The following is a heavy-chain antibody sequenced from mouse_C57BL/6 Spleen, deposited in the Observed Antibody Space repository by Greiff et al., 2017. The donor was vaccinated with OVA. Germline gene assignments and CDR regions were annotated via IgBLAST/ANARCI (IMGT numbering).Heavy chain of an antibody. CDR2: IDPSDSYT. V-gene: IGHV1-69*01. D-gene: IGHD1-1*01. J-gene: IGHJ4*01. CDR1: GYTFTSYW. CDR3: ARSPFTTVDYYAMDY. Sequence: QVQLQQPGAELVMPGASVKLSCKASGYTFTSYWMHWVKQRPGQGLEWIGEIDPSDSYTNYNQKFKGKSTLTVDKSSSTAYMQLSSLTSEDSAVYYCARSPFTTVDYYAMDYWGQGTSVTVSS.